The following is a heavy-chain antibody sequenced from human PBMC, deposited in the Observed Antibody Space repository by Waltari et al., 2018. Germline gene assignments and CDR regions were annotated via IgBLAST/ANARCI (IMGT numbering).Heavy chain of an antibody. V-gene: IGHV1-8*03. J-gene: IGHJ3*02. CDR3: ARGRRDFWSGFLQAFDI. CDR2: MNPNSGNT. D-gene: IGHD3-3*01. CDR1: GYTFTSYD. Sequence: QVQLVQSWAAVRKPWSSVTVSCKASGYTFTSYDINWVRQATGQGLEWMGWMNPNSGNTGYAQKFQGRVTITRNTSISTAYMELSSLRSEDTAVYYCARGRRDFWSGFLQAFDIWGQGTMVTVSS.